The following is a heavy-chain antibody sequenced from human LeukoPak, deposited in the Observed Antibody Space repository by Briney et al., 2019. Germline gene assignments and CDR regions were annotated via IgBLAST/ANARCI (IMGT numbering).Heavy chain of an antibody. CDR2: IYYSGST. J-gene: IGHJ4*02. Sequence: SETLSLTCTVSGNPFGDYYWSWIRQPPGKGLEWIGSIYYSGSTYYNPSLKSRVTISVDTSKNQFSLKLSSVTAADTAVYYCARHGTYRGGFGYWGQGTLVTVSS. V-gene: IGHV4-39*01. CDR1: GNPFGDYY. D-gene: IGHD1-26*01. CDR3: ARHGTYRGGFGY.